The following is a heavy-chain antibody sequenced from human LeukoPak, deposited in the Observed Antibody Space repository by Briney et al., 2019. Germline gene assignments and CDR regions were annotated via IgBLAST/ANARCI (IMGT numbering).Heavy chain of an antibody. Sequence: QTGGSLRLSCSASGFTFSVYAMSWVRQAPGKGLEYVSGISSNGGTTHYADSVKGRFTISRDNSKNTLYLQMSSLRPEDMAVYYCVASSGYYSPWGQGTLVTVSS. CDR1: GFTFSVYA. D-gene: IGHD3-22*01. J-gene: IGHJ5*02. CDR2: ISSNGGTT. CDR3: VASSGYYSP. V-gene: IGHV3-64D*09.